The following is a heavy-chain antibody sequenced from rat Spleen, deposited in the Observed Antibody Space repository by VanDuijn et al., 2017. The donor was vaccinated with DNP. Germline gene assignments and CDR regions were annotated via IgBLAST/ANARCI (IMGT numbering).Heavy chain of an antibody. CDR2: IWNGGTT. D-gene: IGHD4-3*01. CDR1: GFSLTSNS. J-gene: IGHJ2*01. Sequence: QVQLKESGPGLVQPSQTLSLTCTVSGFSLTSNSVSWVRQSPGKGLEWMGTIWNGGTTDYNPTFKSRLSISRDTSKSQVFLKMNSLQNEDTAIYFCTRTGSYKLGYYFDYWGQGVMVTASS. V-gene: IGHV2-1*01. CDR3: TRTGSYKLGYYFDY.